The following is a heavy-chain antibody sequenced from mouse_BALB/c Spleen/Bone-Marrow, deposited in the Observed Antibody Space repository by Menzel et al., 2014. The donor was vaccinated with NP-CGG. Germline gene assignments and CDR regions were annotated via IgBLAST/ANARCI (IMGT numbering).Heavy chain of an antibody. Sequence: QVQLKESGGELMKPGASVKIPCKATGYTFSNYWIQWVKQRPGHGPEWIGEILPGSDNTNYNEKFKGKATFTADTSSNTAYMQLSSLTSEDSAVYYCARGNPFDFWGQGTTLTVSS. V-gene: IGHV1-9*01. CDR1: GYTFSNYW. J-gene: IGHJ2*01. CDR2: ILPGSDNT. CDR3: ARGNPFDF.